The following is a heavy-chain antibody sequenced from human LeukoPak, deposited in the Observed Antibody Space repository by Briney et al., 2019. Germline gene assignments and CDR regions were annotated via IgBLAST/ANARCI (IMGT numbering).Heavy chain of an antibody. J-gene: IGHJ5*02. V-gene: IGHV4-39*01. CDR3: ARLPMVRGVISWFDP. Sequence: SETLSLTCTVSGGSISSSSYYWGWIRQPPGKGLEWIGSIYYSGNTYHNPSLKSRVTISVDTSKNQFSLKLSSVTAADTAVYYCARLPMVRGVISWFDPWGQGTLVTVSS. CDR2: IYYSGNT. CDR1: GGSISSSSYY. D-gene: IGHD3-10*01.